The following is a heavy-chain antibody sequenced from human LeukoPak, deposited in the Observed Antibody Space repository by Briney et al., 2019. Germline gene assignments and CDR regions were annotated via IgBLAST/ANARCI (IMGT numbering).Heavy chain of an antibody. V-gene: IGHV4-59*01. J-gene: IGHJ4*02. CDR2: IYDSGST. D-gene: IGHD6-19*01. CDR3: ARGGSGRYPFDY. Sequence: SETLSLTCTVSGGSISTYYWSWIRQPPGKGLEWIGYIYDSGSTNYNPSLKSRVTISVDTSKNQFSLKLSSVTAADTAVYYCARGGSGRYPFDYWGQGTLVTVSS. CDR1: GGSISTYY.